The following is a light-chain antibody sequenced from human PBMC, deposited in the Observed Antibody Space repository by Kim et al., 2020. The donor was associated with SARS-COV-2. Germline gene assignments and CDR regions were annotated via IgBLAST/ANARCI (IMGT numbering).Light chain of an antibody. V-gene: IGLV3-21*04. CDR1: KIGSKG. Sequence: SGAPGETASITCGGDKIGSKGVHWYQQRPGQAPVLVIYYDTDRPSGIPERFSGSNSGDTATLTISRVEAEDEADYFCQVWDLYSMFFGGGTQLTVL. CDR3: QVWDLYSMF. CDR2: YDT. J-gene: IGLJ2*01.